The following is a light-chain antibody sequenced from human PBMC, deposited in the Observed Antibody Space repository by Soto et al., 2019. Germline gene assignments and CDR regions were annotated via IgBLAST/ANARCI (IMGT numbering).Light chain of an antibody. CDR3: QEHHTSFRIT. V-gene: IGKV3-20*01. CDR2: GAS. Sequence: EVVLTQSPGTLSLSPGERATLSCRASPSIPNNYLDWYQQKPGQAPRLLIYGASSMATGIPDRFSGSGSGTYFTLTGSRLEPEDFAVYYCQEHHTSFRITVGQGTRLEIK. J-gene: IGKJ5*01. CDR1: PSIPNNY.